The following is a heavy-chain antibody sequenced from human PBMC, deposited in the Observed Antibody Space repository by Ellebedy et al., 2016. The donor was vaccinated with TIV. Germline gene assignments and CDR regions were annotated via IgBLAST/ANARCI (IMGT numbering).Heavy chain of an antibody. V-gene: IGHV3-21*01. J-gene: IGHJ2*01. CDR3: ARDAGYFDL. CDR1: GFTFTSYS. CDR2: ISSSSSYI. Sequence: GGSLTLSCAASGFTFTSYSMNWVRQAPGKGLDWVSSISSSSSYIYYADLVKGRFTISRDNANNSLYLQMNSLRAEDTAVYYGARDAGYFDLWGRGILVTVSS.